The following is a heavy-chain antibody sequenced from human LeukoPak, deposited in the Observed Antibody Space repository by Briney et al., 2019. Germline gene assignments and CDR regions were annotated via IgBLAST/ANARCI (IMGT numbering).Heavy chain of an antibody. CDR1: GGSISSSSYC. Sequence: SETLSLTCTVSGGSISSSSYCWGWIRQPPGKGLEWIGSIYYSGSTYYNPSLKSRVTISVGTSKNQFSLKLSSVTAADTAVYYCARYGQWLVRSFDYWGQGTLVTVSS. V-gene: IGHV4-39*01. CDR2: IYYSGST. J-gene: IGHJ4*02. CDR3: ARYGQWLVRSFDY. D-gene: IGHD6-19*01.